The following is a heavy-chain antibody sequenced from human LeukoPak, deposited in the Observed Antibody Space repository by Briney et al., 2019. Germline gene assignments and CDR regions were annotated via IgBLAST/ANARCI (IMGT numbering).Heavy chain of an antibody. CDR1: GFTFSSYE. CDR3: ARESWATDY. V-gene: IGHV3-48*03. CDR2: ISSSGSTI. D-gene: IGHD3-10*01. Sequence: GGSLRLFCAASGFTFSSYEMNWVRQAPGKGLEWVSYISSSGSTIYYADSVKGRFTISRDNAENSLYLQMSSLRAEDTAVYYCARESWATDYWGQGTLVTVSS. J-gene: IGHJ4*02.